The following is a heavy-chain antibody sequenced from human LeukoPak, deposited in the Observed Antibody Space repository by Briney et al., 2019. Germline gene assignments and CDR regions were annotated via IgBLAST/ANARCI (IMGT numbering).Heavy chain of an antibody. CDR3: ARDDYGSGSYYYYYYMDV. J-gene: IGHJ6*03. CDR2: ISSSGSTI. V-gene: IGHV3-11*01. Sequence: GGSLRLSCAASGFTFSDYYMSWIRQAPGKGLEWVSYISSSGSTIYYADSVKGRFTISRDNAKNSLYLQMYSLRAEDTAVYYCARDDYGSGSYYYYYYMDVWGKGTTVTVSS. CDR1: GFTFSDYY. D-gene: IGHD3-10*01.